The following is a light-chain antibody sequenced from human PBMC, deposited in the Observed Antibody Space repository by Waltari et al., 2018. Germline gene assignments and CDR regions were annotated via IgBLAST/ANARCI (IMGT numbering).Light chain of an antibody. Sequence: SYVLSQAPSVSVAPGETATNTCGGNAIGSESGHSYQQRAGQAPVLVMYDDDDRPPGTSARFSGSSSADTATLTISWVEAGDEADYYCQVWDRRGGHYAFGPGTRVTVL. V-gene: IGLV3-21*04. CDR1: AIGSES. CDR3: QVWDRRGGHYA. CDR2: DDD. J-gene: IGLJ1*01.